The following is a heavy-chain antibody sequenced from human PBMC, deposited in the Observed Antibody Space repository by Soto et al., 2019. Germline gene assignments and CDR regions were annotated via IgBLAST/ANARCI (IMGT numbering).Heavy chain of an antibody. Sequence: EVQLLESGGGLVQPGGSLRLSCAASGFTFSSYAMSWVRQAPGKGLEWVSAISGSGGSTYYADSVKGRFTISRDNSKNTLYLQMNSLRAEDTAVYYCAKDHRVGAKSTSNAFDIWGQGTMVTVSS. D-gene: IGHD1-26*01. CDR2: ISGSGGST. J-gene: IGHJ3*02. CDR3: AKDHRVGAKSTSNAFDI. CDR1: GFTFSSYA. V-gene: IGHV3-23*01.